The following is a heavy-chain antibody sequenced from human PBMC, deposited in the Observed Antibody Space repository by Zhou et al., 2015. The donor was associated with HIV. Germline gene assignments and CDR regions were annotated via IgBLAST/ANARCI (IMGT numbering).Heavy chain of an antibody. CDR2: MNPNSHNV. CDR1: GYTFTSCD. Sequence: QVQLVQSGAEVKKPGASVRVSCEASGYTFTSCDINWVRQAAGQGLEWMGWMNPNSHNVDYAQKFQGRVTMTGDTSMRTVYMELSGLRSEDTAVYYCARRGTQLWSDSFDIWGQGTKVIVSS. CDR3: ARRGTQLWSDSFDI. J-gene: IGHJ3*02. V-gene: IGHV1-8*01. D-gene: IGHD5-18*01.